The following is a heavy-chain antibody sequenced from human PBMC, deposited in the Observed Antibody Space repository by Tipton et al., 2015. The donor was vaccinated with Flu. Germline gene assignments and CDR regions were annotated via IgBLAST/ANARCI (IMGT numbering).Heavy chain of an antibody. CDR2: IYTSGST. CDR1: GGSISSGSYY. J-gene: IGHJ4*02. CDR3: ARETGVGGDY. V-gene: IGHV4-61*02. D-gene: IGHD2-15*01. Sequence: TLSLTCTVSGGSISSGSYYWSWIRQPAGKGLEWIWRIYTSGSTNYNPSLKSRVTISVDMSKNQFSLKLSSVTAADTAVDYCARETGVGGDYWGQGTLVTVSS.